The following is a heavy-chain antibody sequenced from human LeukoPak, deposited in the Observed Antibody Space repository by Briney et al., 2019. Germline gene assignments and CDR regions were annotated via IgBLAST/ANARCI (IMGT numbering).Heavy chain of an antibody. CDR3: ARGLGGNRDY. V-gene: IGHV3-30-3*01. CDR1: GFTFSSYA. D-gene: IGHD4-23*01. J-gene: IGHJ4*02. CDR2: ISYDGSNK. Sequence: LTGGSLRLSCAASGFTFSSYAMHWVRQAPGKGLEWVAVISYDGSNKYYADSVKGRFTISRDNSKNTLYLQMNSLRAEDTAVYYCARGLGGNRDYWGQGTLVTVSS.